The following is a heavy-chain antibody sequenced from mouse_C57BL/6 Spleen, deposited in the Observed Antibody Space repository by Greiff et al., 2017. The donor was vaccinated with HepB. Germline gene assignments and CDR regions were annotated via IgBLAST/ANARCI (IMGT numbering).Heavy chain of an antibody. J-gene: IGHJ3*01. V-gene: IGHV3-6*01. CDR2: ISYDGSN. CDR3: ARDGAQAAWFAY. D-gene: IGHD3-2*02. CDR1: GYSITSGYY. Sequence: VQLQQSGPGLVKPSQSLSLTCSVTGYSITSGYYWNWIRQFPGNKLEWMGYISYDGSNNYNPSLKNRISITRDTSKNQFFLKLNSVTTEDTATYYCARDGAQAAWFAYWGQGTLVTVSA.